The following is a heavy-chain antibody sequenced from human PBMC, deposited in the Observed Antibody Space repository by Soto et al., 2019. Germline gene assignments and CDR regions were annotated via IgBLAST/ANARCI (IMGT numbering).Heavy chain of an antibody. D-gene: IGHD3-22*01. CDR1: GGSISSGGYY. Sequence: SETLSLTCTVSGGSISSGGYYWSWIRQHPGKGLEWIGYIYYSGSTYYNPSLKSRVTISVDTSKNQFSLKLSSVTAADTAVYYCARDTYYYDSSGYDHYFDYWGQGTLVTVSS. J-gene: IGHJ4*02. V-gene: IGHV4-31*03. CDR2: IYYSGST. CDR3: ARDTYYYDSSGYDHYFDY.